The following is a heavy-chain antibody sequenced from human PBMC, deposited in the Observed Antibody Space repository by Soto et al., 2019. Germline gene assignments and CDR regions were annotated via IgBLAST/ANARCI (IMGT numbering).Heavy chain of an antibody. V-gene: IGHV4-34*01. D-gene: IGHD3-3*01. CDR1: GGSFSCYY. Sequence: SETLSLTCAVYGGSFSCYYWSWIRQPPGKGLEWIGEINHSGSTNYNPSLKSRVTISVDTSKNQFSLKLSSVTAADTAVYYCARGPFGVVKDFQHWGQGTLVTVSS. J-gene: IGHJ1*01. CDR3: ARGPFGVVKDFQH. CDR2: INHSGST.